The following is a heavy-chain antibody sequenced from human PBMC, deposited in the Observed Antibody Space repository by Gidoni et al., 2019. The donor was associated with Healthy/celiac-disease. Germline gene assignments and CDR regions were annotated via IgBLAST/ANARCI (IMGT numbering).Heavy chain of an antibody. J-gene: IGHJ5*01. CDR2: IYWNDDK. V-gene: IGHV2-5*01. CDR3: AHRPLVANAGTWFDP. CDR1: GFLLSTSGVG. Sequence: QITLKESGPTLVQPTQTLTLTCTFSGFLLSTSGVGVGWIRQLPGKALKWLALIYWNDDKRYSPSLKSRLTITKDTSKNQVVLTMTNMDPVDTASYYCAHRPLVANAGTWFDPWGQGTLVTVSS.